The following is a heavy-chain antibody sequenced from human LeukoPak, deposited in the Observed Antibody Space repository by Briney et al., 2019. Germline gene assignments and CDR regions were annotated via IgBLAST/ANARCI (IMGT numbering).Heavy chain of an antibody. CDR1: GFTFSEYY. J-gene: IGHJ3*02. CDR3: ARGGDGKAFDI. Sequence: GGSLRLSCAGSGFTFSEYYVSWIRQAPGKGLEWVSYISSSGFTIYYADSVKGRFTISRDNAKNSLYLQMNSLRAEDTAVYYCARGGDGKAFDIRGQGTMVTVSS. D-gene: IGHD2-15*01. V-gene: IGHV3-11*04. CDR2: ISSSGFTI.